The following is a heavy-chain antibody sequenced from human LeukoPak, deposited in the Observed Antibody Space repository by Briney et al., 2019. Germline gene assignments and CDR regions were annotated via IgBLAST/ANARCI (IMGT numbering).Heavy chain of an antibody. CDR3: ARDYGRQWDFDY. J-gene: IGHJ4*02. Sequence: SVKVSCKASGGTFSSYAISWVRQAPGQGLEWMGRIIPIFGTANYAQKFQGRVTITTDESTSTAYMELSRLRSDDTAVYYCARDYGRQWDFDYWGQGTLVTVSS. CDR2: IIPIFGTA. D-gene: IGHD3-10*01. CDR1: GGTFSSYA. V-gene: IGHV1-69*05.